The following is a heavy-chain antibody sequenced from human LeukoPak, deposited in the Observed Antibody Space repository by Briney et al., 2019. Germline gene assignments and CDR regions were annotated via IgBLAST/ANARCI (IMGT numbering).Heavy chain of an antibody. D-gene: IGHD2-8*01. J-gene: IGHJ4*02. V-gene: IGHV3-23*01. CDR1: GFTFSSYA. CDR2: INGSGGST. CDR3: ARDTKDY. Sequence: PGGSLRLSCAASGFTFSSYAMSWVRQAPGKGLEWVSDINGSGGSTYYADSVKGRFTISRDNAKNSLYLQMNSLRAEDTAVYYCARDTKDYWGQGTLVTVSS.